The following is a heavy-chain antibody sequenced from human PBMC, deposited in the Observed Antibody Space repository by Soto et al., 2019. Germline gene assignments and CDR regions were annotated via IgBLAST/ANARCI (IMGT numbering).Heavy chain of an antibody. J-gene: IGHJ6*02. Sequence: QVQLVESGGGVVQPGRSLRLSCAASGFTFSSYGMHWVRQAPGKGLEWVAVISYDGSNTHYADSVKGRFTISRDNSKNTLYLEMNSLRAEDTAVYYCAKDLDKTVGYDILTGYLVSPYYSFGMDVWGQGTTVTVSS. CDR1: GFTFSSYG. CDR2: ISYDGSNT. V-gene: IGHV3-30*18. CDR3: AKDLDKTVGYDILTGYLVSPYYSFGMDV. D-gene: IGHD3-9*01.